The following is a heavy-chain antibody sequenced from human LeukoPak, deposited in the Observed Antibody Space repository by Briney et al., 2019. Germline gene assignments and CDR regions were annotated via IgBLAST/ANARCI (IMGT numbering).Heavy chain of an antibody. D-gene: IGHD6-13*01. CDR3: AKDLQQQAYYYYMDV. Sequence: PGGSLRLSCAASAFTFSSYVMHWVRQAPGKGLEWVAIVSYDGSNKYYADSVKGRFTISRDNSKNTLYLQMNSLRAEDTAVYYCAKDLQQQAYYYYMDVWGKGTTVTVSS. V-gene: IGHV3-30*04. J-gene: IGHJ6*03. CDR1: AFTFSSYV. CDR2: VSYDGSNK.